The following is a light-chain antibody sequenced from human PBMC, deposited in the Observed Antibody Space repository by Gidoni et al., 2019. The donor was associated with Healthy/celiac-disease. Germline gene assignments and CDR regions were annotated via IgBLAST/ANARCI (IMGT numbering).Light chain of an antibody. Sequence: QSALTQPASVSGSPGQSLTISCTGTSSCVVRYNLVSWYQQHPGKAPKLMIYEVSKRPSGVSNRFSCSKSGNTASLTISGLQAEDEADYYCCSYAGSSTCWVFGGGTKLTVL. CDR1: SSCVVRYNL. CDR3: CSYAGSSTCWV. CDR2: EVS. J-gene: IGLJ3*02. V-gene: IGLV2-23*02.